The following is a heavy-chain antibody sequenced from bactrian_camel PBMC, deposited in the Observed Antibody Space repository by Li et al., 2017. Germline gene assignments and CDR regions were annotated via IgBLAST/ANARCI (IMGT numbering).Heavy chain of an antibody. D-gene: IGHD4*01. Sequence: VQLVESGGGLVQPGESLKLSCTASGFTFSDYAVNWVRQAPGKGLEWVSRISSLSRRTYYADNVKGRFTISRDNAKSTLYLQMNSLKTEDTAVYYCAADCPSYYSDYDDLPHEYNYWGQGTQVTVS. CDR3: AADCPSYYSDYDDLPHEYNY. CDR2: ISSLSRRT. V-gene: IGHV3S31*01. J-gene: IGHJ4*01. CDR1: GFTFSDYA.